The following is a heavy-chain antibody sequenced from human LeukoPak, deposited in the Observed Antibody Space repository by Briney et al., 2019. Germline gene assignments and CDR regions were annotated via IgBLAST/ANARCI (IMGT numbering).Heavy chain of an antibody. V-gene: IGHV4-59*01. CDR2: MYYSGST. Sequence: SETLSLTCTVSGGSISSYYWSWIRQPPGRGLEWIGYMYYSGSTNHNPSLKSRVTISVDTSKNQFSLKLSSVTAADTAVYYCARDLVDSSGYYYAFDIWGQGTMVTVSS. D-gene: IGHD3-22*01. CDR3: ARDLVDSSGYYYAFDI. CDR1: GGSISSYY. J-gene: IGHJ3*02.